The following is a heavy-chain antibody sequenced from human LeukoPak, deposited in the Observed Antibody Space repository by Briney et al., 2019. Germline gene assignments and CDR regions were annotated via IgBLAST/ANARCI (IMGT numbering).Heavy chain of an antibody. CDR1: GGTFSSYA. V-gene: IGHV1-69*04. D-gene: IGHD3-16*02. CDR3: ARAAVPYDYVWGSYPEPLDY. Sequence: GASVKVSCTASGGTFSSYAISWVRQAPGQGLEWMGRIIPILGIANYAQKFQGRVTITADKSTSTAYMELSSLRPEDTAVYYCARAAVPYDYVWGSYPEPLDYWGQGTLVTVSS. J-gene: IGHJ4*02. CDR2: IIPILGIA.